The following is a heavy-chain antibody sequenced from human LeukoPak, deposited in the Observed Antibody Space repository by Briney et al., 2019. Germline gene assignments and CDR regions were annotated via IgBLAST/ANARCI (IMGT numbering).Heavy chain of an antibody. V-gene: IGHV3-7*01. CDR1: GFTPRSYL. Sequence: VGSLRLSSAASGFTPRSYLMSWVPQAPGEGLEWVANVKQDGSEKYYADSVKGRFSFSRDNAKNSLYLQMHSLRAEDTAVYSVARTYYAILTGYSYYWGQGTLVTVSS. D-gene: IGHD3-9*01. J-gene: IGHJ4*02. CDR3: ARTYYAILTGYSYY. CDR2: VKQDGSEK.